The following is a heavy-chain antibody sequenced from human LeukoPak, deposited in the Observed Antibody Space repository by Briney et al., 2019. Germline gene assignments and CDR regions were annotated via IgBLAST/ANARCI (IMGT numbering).Heavy chain of an antibody. CDR3: ARGGNYGDFAPHWFDP. CDR1: GFTFSSYA. J-gene: IGHJ5*02. V-gene: IGHV3-66*01. Sequence: GGSLRLSCAASGFTFSSYAMSWVRQAPGKGLEWVSIIYSGGSTYYADSVKGRFIISRDNSKNRLYLQMNRLRAEDTAVYHCARGGNYGDFAPHWFDPWGQGTLVTVSS. CDR2: IYSGGST. D-gene: IGHD4-17*01.